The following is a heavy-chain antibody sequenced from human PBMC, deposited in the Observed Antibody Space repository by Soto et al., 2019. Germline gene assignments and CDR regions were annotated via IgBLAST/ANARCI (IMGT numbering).Heavy chain of an antibody. V-gene: IGHV3-11*06. CDR1: GFTFSDYY. D-gene: IGHD2-8*01. Sequence: GGSLRLSCAASGFTFSDYYMSWIRQAPGKGLEWVSYISSSSSYTNYADSVKGRFTISRDNAKNSPYLQMNSLRAEDTAVYYCARTPDCTNGVCSAGFDYWGQGNLVTVSS. J-gene: IGHJ4*02. CDR3: ARTPDCTNGVCSAGFDY. CDR2: ISSSSSYT.